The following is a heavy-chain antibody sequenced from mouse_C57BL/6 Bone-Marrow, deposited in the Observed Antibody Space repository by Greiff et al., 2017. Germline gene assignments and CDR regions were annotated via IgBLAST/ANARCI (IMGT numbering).Heavy chain of an antibody. CDR1: GYTFTSYW. D-gene: IGHD1-1*01. J-gene: IGHJ3*01. CDR2: IDPSDSYT. Sequence: VKLQQPGAELVRPGTSVKLSCKASGYTFTSYWMHWVKQRPGQGLEWLGVIDPSDSYTNYNQKFKGKATLTVDTSSSTAYMQLSSRTSKDSAVDYCARLRGYYYGSSYEAYWGQGTLVTVSA. V-gene: IGHV1-59*01. CDR3: ARLRGYYYGSSYEAY.